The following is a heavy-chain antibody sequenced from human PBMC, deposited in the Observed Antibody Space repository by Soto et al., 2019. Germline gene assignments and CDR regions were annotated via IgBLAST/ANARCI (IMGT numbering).Heavy chain of an antibody. CDR1: GFTFSSYG. D-gene: IGHD6-13*01. Sequence: HPGGSLRLSCAASGFTFSSYGMHWVRQAPGKGLEWVAVISYDGSNKYYADSVKGRFTISRDNSKNTLYLQMNSLRAEDTAVYYCARDSDPWYSSSWSYWGQGTLVTVSS. J-gene: IGHJ4*02. CDR3: ARDSDPWYSSSWSY. V-gene: IGHV3-30*03. CDR2: ISYDGSNK.